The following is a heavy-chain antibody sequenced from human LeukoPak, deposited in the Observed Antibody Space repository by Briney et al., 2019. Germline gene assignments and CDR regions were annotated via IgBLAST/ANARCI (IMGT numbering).Heavy chain of an antibody. V-gene: IGHV3-21*01. CDR1: GFALKSYS. CDR2: ISSTSAYI. CDR3: ARVDSSSWYSYYYMDV. J-gene: IGHJ6*03. Sequence: GGSLRLSCAGSGFALKSYSLSWVRQAPGKGLEWVSSISSTSAYIYYADSVKGRFTISRDNAKNSLYLQMNSLRAEDTAVYYCARVDSSSWYSYYYMDVWGKGTTVTVSS. D-gene: IGHD6-13*01.